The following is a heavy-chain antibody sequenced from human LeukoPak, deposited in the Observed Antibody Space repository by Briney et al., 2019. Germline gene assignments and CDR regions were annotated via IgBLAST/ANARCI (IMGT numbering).Heavy chain of an antibody. D-gene: IGHD3-10*01. V-gene: IGHV1-69*04. J-gene: IGHJ4*02. Sequence: SVKVSCKASGCRFSSYAISWVRYAPGQGLEWMGRFIPYINMANYAQKFQGRVTITADSSTGTAYMDLRSLRSDDTAVYYCATYGHESAHFDYWGQGTLVTVSS. CDR3: ATYGHESAHFDY. CDR2: FIPYINMA. CDR1: GCRFSSYA.